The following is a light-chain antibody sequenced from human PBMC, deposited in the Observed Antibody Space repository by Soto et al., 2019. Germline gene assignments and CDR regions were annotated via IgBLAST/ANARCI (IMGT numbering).Light chain of an antibody. CDR1: QNVGNN. CDR3: PQFNNWPPWT. J-gene: IGKJ1*01. Sequence: IVMKNFAARLCVSLGGRAILSCRASQNVGNNLVWYQQKPGQAPRLLIYGASTRAAGIPDRFSGSGSGTEFTLTMSCLQSVDFAVSYCPQFNNWPPWTFGHGTKVDIK. V-gene: IGKV3-15*01. CDR2: GAS.